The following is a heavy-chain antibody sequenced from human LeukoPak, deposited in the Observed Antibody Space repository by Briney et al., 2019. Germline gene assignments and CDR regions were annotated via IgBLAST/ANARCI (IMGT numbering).Heavy chain of an antibody. CDR3: VREAGYCAPVCLKSNWFDP. V-gene: IGHV3-23*01. CDR1: GFPFSSHA. Sequence: GGSLRLSCAASGFPFSSHAMSWVRQPPGKGLEWVAAISNGKTYYADSVRGRFTISRDDSKNTVYLHMNSLRDEDTALYYYVREAGYCAPVCLKSNWFDPWGQGTLVTVSS. J-gene: IGHJ5*02. CDR2: ISNGKT. D-gene: IGHD2-15*01.